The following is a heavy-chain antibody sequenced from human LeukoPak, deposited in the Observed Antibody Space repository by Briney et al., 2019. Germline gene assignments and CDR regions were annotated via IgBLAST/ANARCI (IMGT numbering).Heavy chain of an antibody. CDR1: GFTFSNYA. CDR3: AKDIGYSCGRYGFGETYYYYYGMDV. Sequence: GGSLRLSCAASGFTFSNYAMSWVRQAPGKGLEWVSAISGSGGSTYYTDSVKGRFTISRDNSKNKLYLQMTSLRAEDTAVYYCAKDIGYSCGRYGFGETYYYYYGMDVWGKGTKVTVSS. V-gene: IGHV3-23*01. J-gene: IGHJ6*04. CDR2: ISGSGGST. D-gene: IGHD6-19*01.